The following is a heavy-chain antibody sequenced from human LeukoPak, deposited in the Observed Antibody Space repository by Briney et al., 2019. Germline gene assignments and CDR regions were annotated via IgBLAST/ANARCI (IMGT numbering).Heavy chain of an antibody. V-gene: IGHV4-30-2*01. Sequence: SETLSLTCAVSGGSISSGGYSWSWIRQPPGKGLEWIGYIYHSGSTYYNPSLKSRVTISVDRSKNQFSLKLSSVTAADTAVYYCARDCSGGSCYGAFDIWGQGTMVTVSS. CDR1: GGSISSGGYS. D-gene: IGHD2-15*01. CDR3: ARDCSGGSCYGAFDI. J-gene: IGHJ3*02. CDR2: IYHSGST.